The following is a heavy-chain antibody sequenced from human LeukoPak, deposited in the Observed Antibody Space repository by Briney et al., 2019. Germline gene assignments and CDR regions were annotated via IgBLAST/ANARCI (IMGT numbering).Heavy chain of an antibody. Sequence: PGRSLRLSCAASGFDFGNYAMRWVRQAPGKGLQWVSGINWSSKMVAYAASVKGRFTISRDNAKNSLYLQMNSLTSEDTAFYFCAKGSLEMATVDFEFWGQGTLVTVSS. CDR1: GFDFGNYA. CDR2: INWSSKMV. J-gene: IGHJ4*02. V-gene: IGHV3-9*01. D-gene: IGHD5-24*01. CDR3: AKGSLEMATVDFEF.